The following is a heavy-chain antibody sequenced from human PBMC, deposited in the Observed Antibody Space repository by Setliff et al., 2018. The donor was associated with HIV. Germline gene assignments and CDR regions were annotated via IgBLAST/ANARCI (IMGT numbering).Heavy chain of an antibody. CDR1: GGSASNSRYY. CDR3: ARAGYHGSISYWEYFHY. D-gene: IGHD3-22*01. J-gene: IGHJ1*01. V-gene: IGHV4-39*07. CDR2: IHYNEKT. Sequence: SETLSLTCTVSGGSASNSRYYWAWIRQPPGKGLEYIGSIHYNEKTYYNPSLKSRVTISIDTSKNQFSLNLTSVTAADTAVYYCARAGYHGSISYWEYFHYWGQGTLVTVSS.